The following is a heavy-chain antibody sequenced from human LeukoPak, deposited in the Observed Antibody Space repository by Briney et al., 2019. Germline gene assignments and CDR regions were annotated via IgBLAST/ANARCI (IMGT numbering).Heavy chain of an antibody. J-gene: IGHJ4*02. V-gene: IGHV3-23*01. CDR1: GFTFSSYG. CDR3: AREGRTTQFDY. CDR2: ISGSGGST. Sequence: GGSLRLSCAASGFTFSSYGMSWVRQAPGKGLEWVSAISGSGGSTYYADSVKGRFTISRDNAKNSLYLQMDSLRAEDTAVYYCAREGRTTQFDYWGQGTLVTVSS. D-gene: IGHD1-1*01.